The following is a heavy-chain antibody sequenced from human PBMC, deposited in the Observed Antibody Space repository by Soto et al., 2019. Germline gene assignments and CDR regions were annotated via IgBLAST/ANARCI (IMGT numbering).Heavy chain of an antibody. CDR1: GGTFSSFA. CDR2: IIPRFATP. Sequence: QVLLVQSGAEVKKPGSSMKVSCKTSGGTFSSFAISWVRLVPGQGLEWMGVIIPRFATPTYAQTFQGRVSITAHESTSTAYMELSSLRSEDTAVYYCARDRVMRGNSYYYGMDVWGQGTTVTVSS. V-gene: IGHV1-69*12. CDR3: ARDRVMRGNSYYYGMDV. D-gene: IGHD4-4*01. J-gene: IGHJ6*02.